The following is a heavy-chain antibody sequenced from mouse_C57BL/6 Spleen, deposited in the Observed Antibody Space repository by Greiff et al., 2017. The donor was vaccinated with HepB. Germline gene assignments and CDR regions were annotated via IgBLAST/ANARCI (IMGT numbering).Heavy chain of an antibody. CDR2: INPNNGGT. CDR1: GYTFTDYY. J-gene: IGHJ3*01. D-gene: IGHD1-1*01. Sequence: EVKLQQSGPELVKPGASVKISCKASGYTFTDYYMNWVKQSHGKSLEWIGDINPNNGGTSYNQKFKGKATLTVDKSSSTAYMELRSLTSEDSAVYYCARDYYGSREFAYWGQGTLVTVSA. CDR3: ARDYYGSREFAY. V-gene: IGHV1-26*01.